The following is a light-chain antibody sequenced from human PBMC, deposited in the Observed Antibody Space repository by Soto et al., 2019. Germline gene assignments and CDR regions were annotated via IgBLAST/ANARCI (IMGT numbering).Light chain of an antibody. CDR1: QSISSY. V-gene: IGKV1-39*01. J-gene: IGKJ2*01. CDR3: QQSYSTPFP. Sequence: DIQMTQSPSSLSASVGDRVTITCRASQSISSYLNWYQQKPGKAPQLLIYAASSLQSGVPSRFSGRGSGTDFTLTISSLQPEDFATYYCQQSYSTPFPFGQGTKLEIK. CDR2: AAS.